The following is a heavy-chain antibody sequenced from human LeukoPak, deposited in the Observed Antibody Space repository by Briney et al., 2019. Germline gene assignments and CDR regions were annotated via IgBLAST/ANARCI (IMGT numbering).Heavy chain of an antibody. Sequence: GASVKVSCKASGYTFTGYYMHWVRQAPGQGLEWMGGIIPIFGTANYAQKFQGRVTITADESTSTAYMELSSLRSEDTAVYYCAGEYNGMDVWGQGTTVTVSS. D-gene: IGHD1-14*01. J-gene: IGHJ6*02. CDR3: AGEYNGMDV. CDR1: GYTFTGYY. V-gene: IGHV1-69*13. CDR2: IIPIFGTA.